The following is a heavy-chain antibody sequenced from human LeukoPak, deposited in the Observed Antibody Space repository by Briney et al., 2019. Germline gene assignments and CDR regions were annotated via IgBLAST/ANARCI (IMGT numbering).Heavy chain of an antibody. Sequence: GASVKVSCKASGYTFTSYGISWVRQAPGQGLEWMGWISAYNGNTNYAQKLQGRVTMTTDTSTSTAYMELRSLRSDDTAVYYCAVFMITFGGVITGAFDIWGQGTMVTVSS. CDR3: AVFMITFGGVITGAFDI. D-gene: IGHD3-16*01. V-gene: IGHV1-18*01. J-gene: IGHJ3*02. CDR2: ISAYNGNT. CDR1: GYTFTSYG.